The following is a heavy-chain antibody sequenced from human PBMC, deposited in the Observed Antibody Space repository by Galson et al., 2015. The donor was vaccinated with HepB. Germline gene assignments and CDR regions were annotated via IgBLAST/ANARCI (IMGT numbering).Heavy chain of an antibody. CDR3: ARDLGVKVGALPASHECGMDV. CDR1: GYTFTSYY. V-gene: IGHV1-46*03. CDR2: INPSGGST. J-gene: IGHJ6*02. D-gene: IGHD1-26*01. Sequence: SVKVSCKASGYTFTSYYMHWVRQAPGQGLEWMGIINPSGGSTSYAQKFQGRVTMTRDTSTSTVYMELSSLRSEGTAVYYCARDLGVKVGALPASHECGMDVWGQGTTVTVSS.